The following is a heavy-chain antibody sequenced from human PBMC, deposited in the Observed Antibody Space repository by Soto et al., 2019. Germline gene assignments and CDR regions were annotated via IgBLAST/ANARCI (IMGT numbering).Heavy chain of an antibody. Sequence: PWGSLRLSCAASGFTFSSYWMHWVRQAPGKGLVWVSRINSDGSSTSYADSVKGRFTISRDNAKNTLYLQMNSLRAEDTAVYYCAREVTLYYDNSGSDYWGQGTLVTVSS. J-gene: IGHJ4*02. CDR1: GFTFSSYW. CDR2: INSDGSST. V-gene: IGHV3-74*01. D-gene: IGHD3-22*01. CDR3: AREVTLYYDNSGSDY.